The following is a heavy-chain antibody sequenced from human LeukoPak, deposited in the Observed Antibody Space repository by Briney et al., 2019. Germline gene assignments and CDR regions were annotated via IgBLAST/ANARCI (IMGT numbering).Heavy chain of an antibody. CDR1: GFPFSTYS. CDR3: AKSRGGYQLLHPGAFDI. V-gene: IGHV3-48*01. J-gene: IGHJ3*02. CDR2: SSSSSTTI. Sequence: GGSLRLSCATSGFPFSTYSMNWVRQAPGKGLEWVSYSSSSSTTIYYAESVKGRFTISRDNAKNSLYLQMNSLRAEDTAVYYCAKSRGGYQLLHPGAFDIWGQGTMVTVSS. D-gene: IGHD2-2*02.